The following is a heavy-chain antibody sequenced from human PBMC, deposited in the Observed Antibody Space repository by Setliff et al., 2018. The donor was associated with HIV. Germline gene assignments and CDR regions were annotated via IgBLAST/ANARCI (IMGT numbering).Heavy chain of an antibody. J-gene: IGHJ4*02. D-gene: IGHD2-2*02. CDR2: INPSGSS. Sequence: SETLSLTCTVSGDSVNGYYWSWIRQPAGKGLEWVGRINPSGSSNYNPSLNSRVAVSLDTSKNQFSLKLSSVTAADTAVYYCTREFHRGIPDYFDSWGQGILVTVS. CDR3: TREFHRGIPDYFDS. V-gene: IGHV4-4*07. CDR1: GDSVNGYY.